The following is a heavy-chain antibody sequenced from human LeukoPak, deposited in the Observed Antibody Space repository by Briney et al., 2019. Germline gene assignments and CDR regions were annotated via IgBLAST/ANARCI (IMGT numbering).Heavy chain of an antibody. J-gene: IGHJ4*02. CDR1: GGSFSGYY. D-gene: IGHD6-13*01. CDR2: INHSGST. Sequence: SETLSLTCAVYGGSFSGYYWSWIRQPPGKGLEWIGEINHSGSTNYNPSLKSRVTISVDTSKNQFSLELSSVTAADTAVYYCARERAHSSSSPFDYWGQGTLVTVSS. V-gene: IGHV4-34*01. CDR3: ARERAHSSSSPFDY.